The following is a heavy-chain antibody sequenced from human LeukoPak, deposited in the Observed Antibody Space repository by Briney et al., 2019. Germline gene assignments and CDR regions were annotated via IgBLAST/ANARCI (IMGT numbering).Heavy chain of an antibody. CDR2: IDTDGSST. CDR3: ARVGGSSDFDY. Sequence: GGSLRLSCVASGFTFSTYWMHWVRQAPGEGLVWVSLIDTDGSSTPYADPVKGRFTISRDNAKNTLYLQTNSLRAEDTAVYYCARVGGSSDFDYWGQGTLVTASS. CDR1: GFTFSTYW. J-gene: IGHJ4*02. D-gene: IGHD3-10*01. V-gene: IGHV3-74*01.